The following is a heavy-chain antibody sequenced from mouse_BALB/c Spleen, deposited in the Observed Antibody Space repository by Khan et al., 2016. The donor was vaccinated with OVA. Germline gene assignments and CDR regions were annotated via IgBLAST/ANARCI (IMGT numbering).Heavy chain of an antibody. D-gene: IGHD1-1*01. V-gene: IGHV3-8*02. Sequence: EVQLQESGPSLVKPSQTLSLTCSVTGDSITSGYWNWIRKFPGNKLEYMGYISYSGNTYYNPSLKSRISITRDTSQNQYYLQLNSVTTGDTATFYCACGLRGFTYWGQGTLVTVSA. CDR2: ISYSGNT. CDR3: ACGLRGFTY. J-gene: IGHJ3*01. CDR1: GDSITSGY.